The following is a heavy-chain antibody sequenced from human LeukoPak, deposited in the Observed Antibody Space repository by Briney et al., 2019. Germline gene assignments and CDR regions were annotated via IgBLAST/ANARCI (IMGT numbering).Heavy chain of an antibody. CDR2: ISAYNGNT. J-gene: IGHJ4*02. V-gene: IGHV1-18*01. CDR3: ARGPHYDSSGRWAPFDY. Sequence: ASVRVSCKASGYTFTSYGISWVRQAPGQGLEWMGWISAYNGNTNYAQKLQGRVTMTTDTSTSTAYMELRSLRSDDTAVYYCARGPHYDSSGRWAPFDYWGRGTLVTVSS. CDR1: GYTFTSYG. D-gene: IGHD3-22*01.